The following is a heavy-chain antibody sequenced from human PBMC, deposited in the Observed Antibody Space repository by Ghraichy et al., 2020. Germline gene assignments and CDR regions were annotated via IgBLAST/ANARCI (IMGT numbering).Heavy chain of an antibody. CDR2: IYYSGST. J-gene: IGHJ4*02. Sequence: SETLSLTCTVSGGSVSSGSYYWSWIRQPPGKGLEWIGYIYYSGSTNYTPSLKSRVTISVDTSKNQFSLKLSSVTAADTAVYYCARVIGVNYDYVWGSYRFPGGPFDYWGQGTLVTVSS. CDR3: ARVIGVNYDYVWGSYRFPGGPFDY. CDR1: GGSVSSGSYY. V-gene: IGHV4-61*01. D-gene: IGHD3-16*02.